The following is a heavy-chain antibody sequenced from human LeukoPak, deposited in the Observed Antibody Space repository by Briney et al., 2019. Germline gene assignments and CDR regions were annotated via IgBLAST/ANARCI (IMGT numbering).Heavy chain of an antibody. Sequence: PGGSLRLSCAASGFTFSIYAMSWVRQAPGKGLEWVSGIGSSGGTTYYADSVKGRFTISRDNSKNTVYLQMNSLRAEDTAVYYCTTGGSYFFDYWGQGTLVTVSS. D-gene: IGHD1-1*01. V-gene: IGHV3-23*01. CDR2: IGSSGGTT. CDR3: TTGGSYFFDY. J-gene: IGHJ4*02. CDR1: GFTFSIYA.